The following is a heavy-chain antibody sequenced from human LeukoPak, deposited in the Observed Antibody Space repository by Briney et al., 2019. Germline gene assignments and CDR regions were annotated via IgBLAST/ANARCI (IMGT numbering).Heavy chain of an antibody. V-gene: IGHV1-8*01. Sequence: ASVKVSCKASEYTFTSYDINWVRQATGQGLEWMGWMNPDSGNTGYAQKFQGRVTMTRNTSINTAYMELSSLRSEETAVYYCARGTPSGWYGAVYWGQGTLVTVSS. CDR1: EYTFTSYD. CDR2: MNPDSGNT. D-gene: IGHD6-19*01. J-gene: IGHJ4*02. CDR3: ARGTPSGWYGAVY.